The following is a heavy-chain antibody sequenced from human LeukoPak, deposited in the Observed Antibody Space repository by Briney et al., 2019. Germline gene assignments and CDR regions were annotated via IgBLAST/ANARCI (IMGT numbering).Heavy chain of an antibody. CDR2: ISGSGGST. Sequence: GGSLRLSCAASGFTVSSNYMSWVRQAPGKGLEWVSAISGSGGSTYYADSVKGRFTISRDNSKNTLYLQMSSLRAEDTAVYYCAIEFNRGLPDYWGQGTLVTVPS. CDR3: AIEFNRGLPDY. CDR1: GFTVSSNY. J-gene: IGHJ4*02. V-gene: IGHV3-23*01. D-gene: IGHD2-21*01.